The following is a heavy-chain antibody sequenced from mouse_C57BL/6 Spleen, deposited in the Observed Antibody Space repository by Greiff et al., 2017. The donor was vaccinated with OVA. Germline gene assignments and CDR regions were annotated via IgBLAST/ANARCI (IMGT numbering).Heavy chain of an antibody. Sequence: EVMLVESEGGLVQPGSSMKLSCTASGFTFSDYYMAWVRQVPEKGLEWVANINYDGSSTYYLDSLKSRFIISRDNAKNILYLQMSSLKSEDTATYYCARVDYDGWYFDVWGTGTTVTVSS. CDR3: ARVDYDGWYFDV. D-gene: IGHD2-4*01. V-gene: IGHV5-16*01. J-gene: IGHJ1*03. CDR2: INYDGSST. CDR1: GFTFSDYY.